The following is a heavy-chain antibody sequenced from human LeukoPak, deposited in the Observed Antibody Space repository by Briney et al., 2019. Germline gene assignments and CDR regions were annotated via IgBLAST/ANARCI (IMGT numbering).Heavy chain of an antibody. D-gene: IGHD3-3*01. CDR3: ARGRITIFGVLTPHFDY. J-gene: IGHJ4*02. Sequence: SETLSLTCAVSGYSISSGYHSGWIRQPPGKGLQWIASISHNGGASYNPSLKSRVTISLDTSNNQFSLELRSVTAADTAVYYCARGRITIFGVLTPHFDYWGQGTLVTVAS. CDR1: GYSISSGYH. CDR2: ISHNGGA. V-gene: IGHV4-38-2*01.